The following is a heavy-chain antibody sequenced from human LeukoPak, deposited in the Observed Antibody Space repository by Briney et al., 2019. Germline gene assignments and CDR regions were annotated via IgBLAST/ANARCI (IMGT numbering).Heavy chain of an antibody. J-gene: IGHJ4*02. CDR2: IHPSDSYT. CDR3: ARANVFWTGFHPYYFNS. Sequence: PGESLKISFQGSGYSFTSYWISWVRQMPGKGLEWMGRIHPSDSYTSYSPSFQGQVTISADNSISTAYLQWSSLKASDTAIYYCARANVFWTGFHPYYFNSWGQGTLVTVSS. V-gene: IGHV5-10-1*04. D-gene: IGHD3/OR15-3a*01. CDR1: GYSFTSYW.